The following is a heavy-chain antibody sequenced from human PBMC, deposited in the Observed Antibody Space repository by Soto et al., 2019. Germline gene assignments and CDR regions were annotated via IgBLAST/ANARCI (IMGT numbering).Heavy chain of an antibody. CDR2: IGIYANT. V-gene: IGHV3-23*01. Sequence: EVELLESGGDLVQPGGSLRLSCAASGFTFSSYDINWVRQAPGKGLEWVSAIGIYANTYYAGSVKGRFTISRDDSKNTVYLQLNSLRVDYTAGYYCAKESTVGSPGDYVDSWGQGTLVTVSS. CDR3: AKESTVGSPGDYVDS. CDR1: GFTFSSYD. D-gene: IGHD1-26*01. J-gene: IGHJ4*02.